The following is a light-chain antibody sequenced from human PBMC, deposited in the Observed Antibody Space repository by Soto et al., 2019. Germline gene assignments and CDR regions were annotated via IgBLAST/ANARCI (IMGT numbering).Light chain of an antibody. CDR3: AAWHDSLNGYV. CDR2: FNI. Sequence: QSVLSQPPSASGTPGQRVTISCSGSCSNIGSNTVSWYQQFPGTAPKLLIYFNIQRPSGVPDRFSGSKSGTSASLAISGLQSEDEADYYCAAWHDSLNGYVFGTGTKVTGL. V-gene: IGLV1-44*01. CDR1: CSNIGSNT. J-gene: IGLJ1*01.